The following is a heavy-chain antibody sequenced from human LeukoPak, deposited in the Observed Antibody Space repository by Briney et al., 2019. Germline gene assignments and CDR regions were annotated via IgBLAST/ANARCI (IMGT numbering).Heavy chain of an antibody. CDR1: GYKFTNYW. Sequence: GESLKISCKGSGYKFTNYWIGRVRQMPGKGLEWMGIIYPDDSETTYSPSFQGQVTISADKSTTTAYLQWRSLQASDTAIYYCARRATQYFDFWGQGTLVTVSS. D-gene: IGHD2-15*01. V-gene: IGHV5-51*01. CDR2: IYPDDSET. CDR3: ARRATQYFDF. J-gene: IGHJ4*02.